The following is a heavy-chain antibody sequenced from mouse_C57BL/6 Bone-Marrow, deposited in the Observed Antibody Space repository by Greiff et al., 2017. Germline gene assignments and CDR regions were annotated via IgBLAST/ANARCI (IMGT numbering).Heavy chain of an antibody. J-gene: IGHJ3*01. CDR2: INPSNGGT. Sequence: QVQLKQPGTELVKPGASVKLSCKASGYTFTSYWMHWVKQRPGQGLEWIGNINPSNGGTNYNEKFKSKATLTVDKSSSTAYMQLSSLTSEDSAVYYCARSGGNYEISFAYWGQGTLVTVSA. D-gene: IGHD2-1*01. V-gene: IGHV1-53*01. CDR3: ARSGGNYEISFAY. CDR1: GYTFTSYW.